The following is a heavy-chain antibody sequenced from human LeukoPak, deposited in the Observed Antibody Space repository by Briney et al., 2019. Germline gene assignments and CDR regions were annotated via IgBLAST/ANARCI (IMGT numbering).Heavy chain of an antibody. CDR1: GFTFSSYG. D-gene: IGHD6-13*01. V-gene: IGHV3-33*01. Sequence: GRSLRLSCAASGFTFSSYGMHWVRQAPGKGLEWGAVIWYDGSNKYYADSVKSRFTISRDNSKNTLYLQMNSLRAEDTAVYYCARDRAAAGAAEFDYWGQGALVTVSS. CDR3: ARDRAAAGAAEFDY. J-gene: IGHJ4*02. CDR2: IWYDGSNK.